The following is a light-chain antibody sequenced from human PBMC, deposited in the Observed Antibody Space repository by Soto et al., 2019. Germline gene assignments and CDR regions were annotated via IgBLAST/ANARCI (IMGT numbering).Light chain of an antibody. CDR3: QQYNSYSWT. Sequence: DSQMTQSPSTLSASVGDRVTITCRASQSISSWLAWYQQKPGKAPKLLIYDASSVESGVPSRFSGSGSGTEFTLTISSLQPDDFATYHCQQYNSYSWTFGQGTKVDIK. V-gene: IGKV1-5*01. CDR1: QSISSW. J-gene: IGKJ1*01. CDR2: DAS.